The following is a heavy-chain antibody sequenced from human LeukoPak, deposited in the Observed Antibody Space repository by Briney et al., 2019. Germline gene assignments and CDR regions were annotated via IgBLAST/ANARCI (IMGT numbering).Heavy chain of an antibody. CDR2: IYTSGST. Sequence: PSETLSLTCTVSGGSISSYYWSWIRQPAGKGLEWIGRIYTSGSTNYNPSLKSRVTMSVDTSKNQFSLKLSSVTAADTAVYYCARGDSSGWYGLSFDYWGQGTLVTVSS. CDR1: GGSISSYY. V-gene: IGHV4-4*07. CDR3: ARGDSSGWYGLSFDY. D-gene: IGHD6-19*01. J-gene: IGHJ4*02.